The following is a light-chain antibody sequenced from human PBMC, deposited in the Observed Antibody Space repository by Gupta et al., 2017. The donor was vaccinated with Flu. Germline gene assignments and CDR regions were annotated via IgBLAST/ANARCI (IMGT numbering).Light chain of an antibody. V-gene: IGKV3-15*01. CDR1: QSVSSN. CDR3: QQYNNWPPDS. J-gene: IGKJ2*03. Sequence: EIVMTQSPATLSVSPGERATLSCRASQSVSSNLAWYQQKPGQAPRLLIYGASTRATGISARFSGSGSGTEFTLTISSLQSEDFAVYYCQQYNNWPPDSFGQGTKLEIK. CDR2: GAS.